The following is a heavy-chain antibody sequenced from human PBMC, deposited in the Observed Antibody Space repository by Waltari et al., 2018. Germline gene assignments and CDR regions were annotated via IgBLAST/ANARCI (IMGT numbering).Heavy chain of an antibody. V-gene: IGHV1-18*04. J-gene: IGHJ4*02. D-gene: IGHD5-12*01. CDR2: ISPYSGNT. CDR1: GYTFNIYV. Sequence: QVQLVQSGGEVKKPGASVKVSCKASGYTFNIYVISWVRQAPGQGLEWMGWISPYSGNTNYAQNLQDRVTMTTDTSTSTAYMELRSLRSDDTAVYYCARGGGYSGYDEFDYWGQGTLVTVSS. CDR3: ARGGGYSGYDEFDY.